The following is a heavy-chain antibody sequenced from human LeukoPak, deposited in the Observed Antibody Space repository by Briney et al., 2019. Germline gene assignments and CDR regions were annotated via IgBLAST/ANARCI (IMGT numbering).Heavy chain of an antibody. D-gene: IGHD4-17*01. CDR2: INAGNGNT. V-gene: IGHV1-3*01. CDR3: ARADDYGDYDHYYYGMDA. Sequence: GASVKVSCKASGYTFTNYAIHWVRQAPGQRLEWMAWINAGNGNTKYSQKFQGRVTITRDTSASTAYMELSSLRSEDTAVYYCARADDYGDYDHYYYGMDAWGQGTTVTVSS. CDR1: GYTFTNYA. J-gene: IGHJ6*02.